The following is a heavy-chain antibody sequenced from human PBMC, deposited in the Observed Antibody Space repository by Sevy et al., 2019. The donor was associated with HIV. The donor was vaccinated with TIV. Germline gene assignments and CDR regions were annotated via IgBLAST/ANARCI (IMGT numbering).Heavy chain of an antibody. D-gene: IGHD3-10*01. J-gene: IGHJ4*02. Sequence: GGSLRLSCAASGFTFSDYSLNWVRQAPGKGLEWVSYISRSGTTRHYADSVRVRFTISRDDAKNSLYLQMSSLRDEDTAVDYCARDDTASYLPVSWGQGTLVTVSS. V-gene: IGHV3-48*02. CDR2: ISRSGTTR. CDR1: GFTFSDYS. CDR3: ARDDTASYLPVS.